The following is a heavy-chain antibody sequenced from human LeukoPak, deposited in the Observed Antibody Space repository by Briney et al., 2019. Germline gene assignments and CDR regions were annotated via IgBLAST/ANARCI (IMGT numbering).Heavy chain of an antibody. CDR3: AREGLITMVRGVMGNWFDP. Sequence: SETLSLTCAVYGGSFSGYYWSWIRQPPGKGLEWIGEINHSGSTNYNPSLKSRVTISVDTSKNQFSLKLSSVTAADTAVYYCAREGLITMVRGVMGNWFDPWGQGTLVTVSS. CDR2: INHSGST. D-gene: IGHD3-10*01. CDR1: GGSFSGYY. V-gene: IGHV4-34*01. J-gene: IGHJ5*02.